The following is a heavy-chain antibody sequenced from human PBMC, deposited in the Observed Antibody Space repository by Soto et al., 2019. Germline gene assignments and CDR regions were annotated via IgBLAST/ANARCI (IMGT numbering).Heavy chain of an antibody. J-gene: IGHJ4*02. Sequence: SETLSLTCTVSGGSISSYYWSWIRQPAGKGLEWIGRIYTSGSTNYNPSLKSRVTMSVDTSKNQFSLKLRSVTAADTAVYYCARDRATDYDFWSGYYTGFDYWGQGTLVTVSS. CDR2: IYTSGST. CDR3: ARDRATDYDFWSGYYTGFDY. D-gene: IGHD3-3*01. V-gene: IGHV4-4*07. CDR1: GGSISSYY.